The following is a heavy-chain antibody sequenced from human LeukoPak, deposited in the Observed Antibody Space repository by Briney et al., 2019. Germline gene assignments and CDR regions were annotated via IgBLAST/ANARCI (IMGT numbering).Heavy chain of an antibody. CDR1: GYTFTRYG. J-gene: IGHJ6*03. CDR3: AVYYDRGYYMDV. V-gene: IGHV1-18*01. CDR2: IRAYNGNT. Sequence: ASVKVSCKASGYTFTRYGITWVRQAPGQGLEWMGWIRAYNGNTNYAQKLQGRVTMTTDTSTSTAYMELRSLISDDTAVYYCAVYYDRGYYMDVWGKGTTVTVSS. D-gene: IGHD3-22*01.